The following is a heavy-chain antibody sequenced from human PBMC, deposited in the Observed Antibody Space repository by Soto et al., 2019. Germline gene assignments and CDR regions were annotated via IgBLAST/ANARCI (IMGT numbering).Heavy chain of an antibody. V-gene: IGHV4-59*01. CDR2: IYYSGST. CDR1: GGSISSYY. D-gene: IGHD1-7*01. J-gene: IGHJ4*02. CDR3: ARDYNWNYGSRFDY. Sequence: PSETLSLTCTVSGGSISSYYWSWIRQPPGKGLEWIGYIYYSGSTNYNPSLKSRVTISVDTSKNQFSLKLSSVTAADTAVYYCARDYNWNYGSRFDYWGQGTLVTVSS.